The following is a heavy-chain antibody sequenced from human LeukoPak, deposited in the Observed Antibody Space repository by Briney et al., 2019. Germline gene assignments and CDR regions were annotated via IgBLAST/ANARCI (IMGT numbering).Heavy chain of an antibody. CDR2: INPSGGST. CDR1: GYTFTSYY. CDR3: ARGSQLLSDYNWFDP. V-gene: IGHV1-46*01. Sequence: GASVKVSCKASGYTFTSYYMHWVRQAPRQGLEWMGIINPSGGSTSYAQKFQGRVTMTRDTSTSTVYMELSSLRSEDTAVYYCARGSQLLSDYNWFDPWGQGTLVTVSS. D-gene: IGHD2-2*01. J-gene: IGHJ5*02.